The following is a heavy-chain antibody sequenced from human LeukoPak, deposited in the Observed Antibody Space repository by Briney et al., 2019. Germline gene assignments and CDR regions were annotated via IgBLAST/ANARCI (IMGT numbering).Heavy chain of an antibody. Sequence: GGSLRLSCAASGFTFDDYTMHWVRQAPGKGLEWVSLISWDGGSTYYADSVKGRFTISRDNGKNSLYLQMNSLRTEDTALYYCAKDAAAASYMDVWGKGTTVTVSS. J-gene: IGHJ6*03. CDR1: GFTFDDYT. CDR3: AKDAAAASYMDV. CDR2: ISWDGGST. D-gene: IGHD6-13*01. V-gene: IGHV3-43*01.